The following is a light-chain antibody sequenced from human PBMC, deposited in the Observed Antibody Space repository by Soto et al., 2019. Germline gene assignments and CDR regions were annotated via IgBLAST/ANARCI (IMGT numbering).Light chain of an antibody. CDR2: DAS. CDR3: QQYENLPP. J-gene: IGKJ5*01. Sequence: DLQMTQSPSTRCSCVVDRVTITFQASQNINNYLNWYQQKPGRAPKLLIYDASNLEAGVPSRFRGSGSGTDFTFTISRLQPEDIATYYCQQYENLPPFGQGTRLEIK. V-gene: IGKV1-33*01. CDR1: QNINNY.